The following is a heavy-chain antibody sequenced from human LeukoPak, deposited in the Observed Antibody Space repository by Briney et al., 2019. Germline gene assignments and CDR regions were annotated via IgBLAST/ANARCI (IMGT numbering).Heavy chain of an antibody. V-gene: IGHV3-20*04. CDR3: ARDLGPGIAAAGTGFDY. Sequence: GGSLTLSCAASGFTFDDYGMSWVRHAPGKGLEWVSGINWNGGSTGYADSVKGRFTISRDNAKNSLYLQMNSLRAEDTALYYCARDLGPGIAAAGTGFDYWGQGTLVTVSS. CDR2: INWNGGST. J-gene: IGHJ4*02. D-gene: IGHD6-13*01. CDR1: GFTFDDYG.